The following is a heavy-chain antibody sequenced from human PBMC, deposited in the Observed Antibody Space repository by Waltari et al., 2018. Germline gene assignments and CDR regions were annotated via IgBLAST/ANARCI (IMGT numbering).Heavy chain of an antibody. D-gene: IGHD2-21*02. CDR1: GFTFSSYS. V-gene: IGHV3-21*01. CDR3: AREVVVVTAIHAYYFDY. CDR2: ISSSSSYI. Sequence: EVQLVESGGGLVKPGGSLRLSCAASGFTFSSYSMNWVRQAPGQGLEWVSSISSSSSYIYYADSVKDRFTISRDNAKNSLYLQMNSLRAEDTAVYYCAREVVVVTAIHAYYFDYWGQGTLVTVSS. J-gene: IGHJ4*02.